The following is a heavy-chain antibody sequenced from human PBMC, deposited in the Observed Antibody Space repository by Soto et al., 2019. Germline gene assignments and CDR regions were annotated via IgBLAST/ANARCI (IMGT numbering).Heavy chain of an antibody. V-gene: IGHV1-69*01. CDR1: GGTFSSYA. J-gene: IGHJ6*02. D-gene: IGHD2-2*01. CDR3: ARSQGSSTSLEIYYYYYYGMDV. CDR2: IIPIPGTA. Sequence: QVQLVQSGAEVQKPGSSVKVSCKASGGTFSSYAISWVRQAPGQGLEWMGGIIPIPGTANYAQKFQGRVTITADESTSTAYMALSSLRSEDTAVYYCARSQGSSTSLEIYYYYYYGMDVWRQGTTVTVSS.